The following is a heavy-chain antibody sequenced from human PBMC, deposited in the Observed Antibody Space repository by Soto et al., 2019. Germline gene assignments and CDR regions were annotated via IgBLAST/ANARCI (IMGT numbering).Heavy chain of an antibody. D-gene: IGHD3-22*01. J-gene: IGHJ4*02. CDR1: GFFTFSRYW. CDR3: ARPDARYDSTAY. Sequence: GGSLRLSCVASGFFTFSRYWMSWVRQVPGQGLEWVANIKEDGSEKYYVDSVKGRFTISRDNAKTSVYLQMNSLRVEDTAVYYCARPDARYDSTAYWGQGTLVTVSS. V-gene: IGHV3-7*04. CDR2: IKEDGSEK.